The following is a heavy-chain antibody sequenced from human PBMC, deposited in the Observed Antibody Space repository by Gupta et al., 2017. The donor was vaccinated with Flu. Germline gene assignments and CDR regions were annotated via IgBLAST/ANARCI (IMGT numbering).Heavy chain of an antibody. J-gene: IGHJ4*02. CDR3: TRGMVTAGPGDY. D-gene: IGHD2-21*02. CDR2: IIPTFHIT. CDR1: GYTFTSYA. V-gene: IGHV1-69*01. Sequence: QVQLVQSGAEVKKPGSSVKVSCKTSGYTFTSYAISWVRQAPGQGLEWMGGIIPTFHITNYAQKFQGRVTITADESTRTAYMEVNNLGSDDTAVCYCTRGMVTAGPGDYWGQGTLVTVSS.